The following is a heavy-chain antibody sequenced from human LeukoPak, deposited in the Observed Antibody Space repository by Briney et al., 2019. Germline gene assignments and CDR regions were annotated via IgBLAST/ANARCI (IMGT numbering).Heavy chain of an antibody. V-gene: IGHV1-69*13. CDR2: IIPIFGTA. Sequence: SVKVSCKASGGTFSSYAISWVRQAPGQGLEWMGGIIPIFGTANYAQKFQGRVTITADESTSTAYMELSSLRSEDTAVYYCARGLEMATITADYWGQGTLVTVSS. CDR1: GGTFSSYA. CDR3: ARGLEMATITADY. D-gene: IGHD5-24*01. J-gene: IGHJ4*02.